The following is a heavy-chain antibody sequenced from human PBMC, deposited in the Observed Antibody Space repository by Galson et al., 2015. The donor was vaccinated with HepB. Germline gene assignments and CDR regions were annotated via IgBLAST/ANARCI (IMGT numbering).Heavy chain of an antibody. Sequence: YRSKWHSDYAVSVKNRMTISPDTSKNQFSLQLNSVTPEDTAVYFCARGVFSLRWEQYHFEYWGQGILVTVSS. CDR3: ARGVFSLRWEQYHFEY. J-gene: IGHJ4*02. V-gene: IGHV6-1*01. CDR2: YRSKWHS. D-gene: IGHD1-26*01.